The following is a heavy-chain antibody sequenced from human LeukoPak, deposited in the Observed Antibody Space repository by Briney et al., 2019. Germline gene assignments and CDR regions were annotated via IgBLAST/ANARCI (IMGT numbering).Heavy chain of an antibody. V-gene: IGHV1-2*02. CDR1: GYTFTGYY. J-gene: IGHJ5*02. D-gene: IGHD3/OR15-3a*01. CDR3: ARDSEGGLGNWFDP. CDR2: INPNSGGT. Sequence: ASVKVSCKASGYTFTGYYMHWVRQAPGQGLEWMGWINPNSGGTNYAQKFQGRVTMTRDTSISTAYMELSRLRSDDTAVYYCARDSEGGLGNWFDPWGQGTLVTVSS.